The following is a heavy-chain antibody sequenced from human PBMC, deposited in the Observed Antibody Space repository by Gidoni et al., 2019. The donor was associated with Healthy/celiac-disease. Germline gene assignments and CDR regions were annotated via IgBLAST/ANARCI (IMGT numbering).Heavy chain of an antibody. V-gene: IGHV3-33*01. Sequence: QGQLVDSGGGVFQPGRSLRLSCAASGVTFISYGMHWVRQAQGKGLEWVAVIWYDGSNKYYADSVKGRFTISRDNSKNTLYLQMNSLRAEDTAVYYCARGDYYDSSGYYRSDAFDIWGQGTMVTVSS. D-gene: IGHD3-22*01. CDR3: ARGDYYDSSGYYRSDAFDI. J-gene: IGHJ3*02. CDR2: IWYDGSNK. CDR1: GVTFISYG.